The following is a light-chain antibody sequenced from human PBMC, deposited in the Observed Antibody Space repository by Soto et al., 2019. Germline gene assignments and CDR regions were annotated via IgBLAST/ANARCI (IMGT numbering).Light chain of an antibody. CDR3: SSYTSGTTPYV. CDR2: EVS. Sequence: QSALPQPASVSGSPGQSITISCTGTSSDVGGYNFVSWHQQHPGKAPKLMIYEVSDRPSGVSNRFSGSKSGNTASLTISGLQAEDEADYYCSSYTSGTTPYVFGSGTKVTVL. V-gene: IGLV2-14*01. CDR1: SSDVGGYNF. J-gene: IGLJ1*01.